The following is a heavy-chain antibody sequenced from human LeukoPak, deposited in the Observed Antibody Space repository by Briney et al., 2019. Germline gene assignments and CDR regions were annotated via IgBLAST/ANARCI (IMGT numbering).Heavy chain of an antibody. J-gene: IGHJ4*02. CDR3: ARQSGYDFWSGYGFDY. V-gene: IGHV4-59*08. D-gene: IGHD3-3*01. Sequence: SETLSLTCTVSGGSISSYYWSWIRQPPGKGLEWIGYIYYSGSTNYNPSLKSRVTISVDTSKNQFSLKLSFVTAADTAVYYCARQSGYDFWSGYGFDYWGQGTLVTVSS. CDR1: GGSISSYY. CDR2: IYYSGST.